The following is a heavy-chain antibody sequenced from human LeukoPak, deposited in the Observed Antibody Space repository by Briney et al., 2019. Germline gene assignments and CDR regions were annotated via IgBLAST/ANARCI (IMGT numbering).Heavy chain of an antibody. J-gene: IGHJ4*02. CDR3: AKDGIRYYYDSSGYYGDY. Sequence: QPGGSLRLSCVASGFSFSSYGMHWVRQAPGKGLEWVAAISYEGSNEYYADSVKGRFTISRDNSKNTLYLQMTSLRAEDTAVYYCAKDGIRYYYDSSGYYGDYWGQGTLVTVSS. V-gene: IGHV3-30*18. D-gene: IGHD3-22*01. CDR2: ISYEGSNE. CDR1: GFSFSSYG.